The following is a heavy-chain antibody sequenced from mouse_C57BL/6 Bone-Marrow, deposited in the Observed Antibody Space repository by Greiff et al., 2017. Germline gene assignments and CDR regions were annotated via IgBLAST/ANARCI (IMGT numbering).Heavy chain of an antibody. V-gene: IGHV1-69*01. J-gene: IGHJ3*01. CDR2: IDPSDSYT. CDR1: GYTFTSYW. Sequence: QVQLQQPGAELVLPGASVKLSCKASGYTFTSYWLHWVKQRPGQGLEWIGEIDPSDSYTNYNQKFKGKSTLTVDKSSSTAYMQLSSLTSEDSAFYYCARDYYGSSYAYWGQGTLVTVSA. D-gene: IGHD1-1*01. CDR3: ARDYYGSSYAY.